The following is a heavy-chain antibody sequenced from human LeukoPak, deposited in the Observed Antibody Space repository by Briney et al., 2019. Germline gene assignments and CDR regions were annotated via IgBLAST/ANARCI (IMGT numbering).Heavy chain of an antibody. Sequence: PSETLSLTCTVSGGSISSGGYYWSWIRQPPGKGLEWIGYIYHSGSTYYNPSLKSRVTISVDRSKNQFSLKLSSVTAADTAVYYCARDVMQFPPGAGAVAGPCFDYWGQGTLVTVSS. CDR3: ARDVMQFPPGAGAVAGPCFDY. CDR2: IYHSGST. V-gene: IGHV4-30-2*01. J-gene: IGHJ4*02. D-gene: IGHD6-19*01. CDR1: GGSISSGGYY.